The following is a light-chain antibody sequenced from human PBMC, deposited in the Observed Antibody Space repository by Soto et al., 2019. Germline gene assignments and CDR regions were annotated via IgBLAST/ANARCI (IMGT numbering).Light chain of an antibody. CDR1: QSVSNN. CDR2: GAS. Sequence: EIVLTQSPATLSVSPGERATLSCRASQSVSNNLAWYQQRPGQAPSLLIYGASTRATGIPARFSGSGSGTEFTLTISSLQSEDFAVYYCQQYNNWPPITFGQGHDWRL. J-gene: IGKJ5*01. CDR3: QQYNNWPPIT. V-gene: IGKV3-15*01.